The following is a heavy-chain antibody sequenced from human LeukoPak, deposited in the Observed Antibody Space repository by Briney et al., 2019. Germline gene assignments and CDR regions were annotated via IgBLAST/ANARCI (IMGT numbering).Heavy chain of an antibody. D-gene: IGHD5-18*01. CDR3: ARAALQLWLHPDY. CDR2: IYYSGGT. CDR1: GGSISSGDYY. J-gene: IGHJ4*02. V-gene: IGHV4-30-4*08. Sequence: SETLSLTCTVSGGSISSGDYYWSWIRQPPGKGLEWIGYIYYSGGTYYNPSLKSRVTISVDTSKNQFSLKLSSVTAADTAVYYCARAALQLWLHPDYWGQGTLVTVSS.